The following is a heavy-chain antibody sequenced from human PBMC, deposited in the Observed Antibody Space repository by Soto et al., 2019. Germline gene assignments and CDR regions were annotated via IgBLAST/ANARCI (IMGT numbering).Heavy chain of an antibody. CDR2: TSGGAGST. CDR1: GFTFNSSA. CDR3: AKGRYRIGWYDPYFDY. J-gene: IGHJ4*02. Sequence: EVQLLEAGGGLVQPGGSLRLSCAASGFTFNSSAMSWVRQAPGKGLEWVSTTSGGAGSTYYADSVKGRFTTSRDNSENTLYLQMNSLRADDTAVYYCAKGRYRIGWYDPYFDYWGQGTLVTVSS. V-gene: IGHV3-23*01. D-gene: IGHD6-19*01.